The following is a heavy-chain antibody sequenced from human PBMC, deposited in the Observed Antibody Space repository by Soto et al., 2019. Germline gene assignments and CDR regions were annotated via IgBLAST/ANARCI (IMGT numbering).Heavy chain of an antibody. V-gene: IGHV5-51*01. D-gene: IGHD6-6*01. Sequence: GESLKISCKGSGYSFTSYWIGWVRQMPGKGLEWMGIIYPGDSDTRYSPSFQGQVTISADKSISTAYLQWSSLKASDTAMYYCARLPVKYSFFWCCEDYYYLMYLWGQG. CDR2: IYPGDSDT. CDR1: GYSFTSYW. J-gene: IGHJ6*02. CDR3: ARLPVKYSFFWCCEDYYYLMYL.